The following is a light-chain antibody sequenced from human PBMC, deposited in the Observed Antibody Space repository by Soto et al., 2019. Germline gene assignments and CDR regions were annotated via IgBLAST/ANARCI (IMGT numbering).Light chain of an antibody. CDR2: EVS. J-gene: IGLJ1*01. CDR1: SSDVGGYNY. CDR3: SSYTSSSAYV. V-gene: IGLV2-14*01. Sequence: SVLTQPASVSWSPGQSITISCTGTSSDVGGYNYVSWYQQHPGKAPKLMIYEVSNRPSGVSNRFSGSKSGNTASLTISGLQAEDEADYYCSSYTSSSAYVFGTGTKV.